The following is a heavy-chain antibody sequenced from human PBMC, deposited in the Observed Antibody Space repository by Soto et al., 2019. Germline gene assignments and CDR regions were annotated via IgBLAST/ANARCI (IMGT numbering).Heavy chain of an antibody. CDR1: GYTFTGYY. V-gene: IGHV1-2*04. CDR2: INPNSGGT. D-gene: IGHD2-15*01. Sequence: ASVKVSCQASGYTFTGYYMHWVRQAPGQGLEWMGWINPNSGGTNYAQKFQGWVTMTRDTSISTAYMELSRLRSDDTAVYYCARDVGYCSGGSCYSSFWFDPWGQGTLVTVSS. CDR3: ARDVGYCSGGSCYSSFWFDP. J-gene: IGHJ5*02.